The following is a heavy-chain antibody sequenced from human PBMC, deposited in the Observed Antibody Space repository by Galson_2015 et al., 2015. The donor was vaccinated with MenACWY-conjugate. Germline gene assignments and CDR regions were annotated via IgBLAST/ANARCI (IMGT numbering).Heavy chain of an antibody. D-gene: IGHD5-18*01. Sequence: SLRLSCAASGFTFTGYEFNWVRQAPGKGLEWLPYISKSGSPIYYADSFKGRVTISRDTIKKSLFMEMNSLRAGDTGVYYCARVGTWIHQYFYYMDVWGKGTTVTVSS. CDR3: ARVGTWIHQYFYYMDV. V-gene: IGHV3-48*03. CDR1: GFTFTGYE. CDR2: ISKSGSPI. J-gene: IGHJ6*03.